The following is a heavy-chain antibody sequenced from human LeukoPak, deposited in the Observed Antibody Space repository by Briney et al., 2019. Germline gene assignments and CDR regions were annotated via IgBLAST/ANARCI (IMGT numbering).Heavy chain of an antibody. D-gene: IGHD6-19*01. Sequence: GGSLRLSCAASGFTFSGSAMHWVRQASGKGLEWVGRIRSKANCYATAYAASGKGRFTIARNNSKNTAYLQMNSLKTEDTAVYYCTGGGIGSGWLENYYYYYYMDVWGKGTTVTVSS. J-gene: IGHJ6*03. CDR2: IRSKANCYAT. V-gene: IGHV3-73*01. CDR3: TGGGIGSGWLENYYYYYYMDV. CDR1: GFTFSGSA.